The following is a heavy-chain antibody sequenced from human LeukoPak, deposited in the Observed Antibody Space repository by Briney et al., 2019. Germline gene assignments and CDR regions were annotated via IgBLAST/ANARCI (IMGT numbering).Heavy chain of an antibody. CDR3: ARDEVGATFDY. D-gene: IGHD1-26*01. CDR1: GFTVSSNY. V-gene: IGHV3-66*02. Sequence: GGSLRLSCAASGFTVSSNYMSWVRQAPGKGLEWVSVIYSGGSTYYADSVRCRFTISRDNSKNTLYLQMNSLRAEDTAVYYCARDEVGATFDYWGQGTLATVSS. CDR2: IYSGGST. J-gene: IGHJ4*02.